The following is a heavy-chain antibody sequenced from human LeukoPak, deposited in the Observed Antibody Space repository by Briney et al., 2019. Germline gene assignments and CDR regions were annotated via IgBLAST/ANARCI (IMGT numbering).Heavy chain of an antibody. CDR1: GFTFSSYP. J-gene: IGHJ4*02. D-gene: IGHD2-15*01. Sequence: AGGSLRLSCAASGFTFSSYPMHWVRQAPGKGLEWVAVISYDGSNKYYADSVKGRFTISRDNSKNTPYLQMNSLRAEDTAVYYCARGHCSGGSCHRYFDYWGQGTLVTVSS. CDR2: ISYDGSNK. CDR3: ARGHCSGGSCHRYFDY. V-gene: IGHV3-30*04.